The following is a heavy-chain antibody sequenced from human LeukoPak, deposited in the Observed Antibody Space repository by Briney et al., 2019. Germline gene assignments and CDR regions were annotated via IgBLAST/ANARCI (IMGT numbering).Heavy chain of an antibody. CDR2: IYYTGST. Sequence: SETLSLTCTVSGGSISSSSYYWGWIRQPPGKGLEWIGSIYYTGSTYYNPSLKSRVTISVDTSKNQFSLKLSSVTAADTAVYYCARASGGYWGQGTLVTVSS. CDR3: ARASGGY. D-gene: IGHD1-26*01. J-gene: IGHJ4*02. CDR1: GGSISSSSYY. V-gene: IGHV4-39*01.